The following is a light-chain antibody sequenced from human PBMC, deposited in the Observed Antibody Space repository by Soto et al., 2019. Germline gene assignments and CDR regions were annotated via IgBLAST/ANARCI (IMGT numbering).Light chain of an antibody. V-gene: IGLV2-23*01. CDR3: SSYAGSLTWV. Sequence: QSALTQPASVSGSPEQSITISCTGPGSDVGSFDLVSWYQQHPGKAPKLIIFEGSKRPSGVSDRFSGSKSDNRASLTISCLQAEYEADYYCSSYAGSLTWVFGGGTKLTVL. CDR2: EGS. J-gene: IGLJ3*02. CDR1: GSDVGSFDL.